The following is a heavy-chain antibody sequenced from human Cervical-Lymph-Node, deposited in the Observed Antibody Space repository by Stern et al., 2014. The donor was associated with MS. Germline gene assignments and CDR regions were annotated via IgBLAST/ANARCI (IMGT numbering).Heavy chain of an antibody. D-gene: IGHD3-10*01. V-gene: IGHV1-24*01. J-gene: IGHJ2*01. CDR1: GYTLTELS. Sequence: QVQLGQSGAEVKKPGASVKVSCKVSGYTLTELSMHWVRQAPGKGLEWMGGFDPEDGETIYAQKFQDRVTMTEDTSTDTAYMELSSLRSEDTAVYYCAGMVRDDWYFDLWGRGTLVTVSS. CDR3: AGMVRDDWYFDL. CDR2: FDPEDGET.